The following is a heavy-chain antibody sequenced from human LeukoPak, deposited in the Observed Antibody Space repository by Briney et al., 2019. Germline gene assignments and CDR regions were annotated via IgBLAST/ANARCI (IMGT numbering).Heavy chain of an antibody. CDR1: GYTLTSYF. D-gene: IGHD1-26*01. Sequence: ASVKVSCKVSGYTLTSYFMHWVRQPPAQGLEWMGIINPSGGSTSSAQKFQGRVTMTRDTSTSTVYMELSSLRSEDTAVYYCAREWVSGYYYGMDVWGQGTTVTVSS. V-gene: IGHV1-46*01. J-gene: IGHJ6*02. CDR2: INPSGGST. CDR3: AREWVSGYYYGMDV.